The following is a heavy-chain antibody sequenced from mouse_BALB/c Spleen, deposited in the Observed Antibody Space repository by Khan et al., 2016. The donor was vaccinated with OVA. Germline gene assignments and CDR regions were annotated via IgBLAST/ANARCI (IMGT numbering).Heavy chain of an antibody. CDR1: VYTFSSYY. D-gene: IGHD2-10*02. CDR3: TRSGYANPFAY. V-gene: IGHV1S81*02. Sequence: QVQLKQSGAELVKPGASVRLSCKASVYTFSSYYMYWVKQRPGQGLEWIGGINPSNGGTYFNEKFKTKATLTVDKSSSTAYMQLSSLTSEDSAVFYCTRSGYANPFAYWGQGTLVTVSA. CDR2: INPSNGGT. J-gene: IGHJ3*01.